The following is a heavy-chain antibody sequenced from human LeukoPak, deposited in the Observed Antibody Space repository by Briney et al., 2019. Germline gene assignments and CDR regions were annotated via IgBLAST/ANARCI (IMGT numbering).Heavy chain of an antibody. D-gene: IGHD3-10*01. CDR2: ISSSGTTI. V-gene: IGHV3-11*01. CDR1: GFIFSDYY. Sequence: TGGSLRLSCAASGFIFSDYYMSWIRQAPGKGLEWVSYISSSGTTIYYADSVKGRFTISRDNAKNSLYLQMNSLRAEDTAVYYCARDPDYYGFDGAFDIWGQGTMVTVSS. CDR3: ARDPDYYGFDGAFDI. J-gene: IGHJ3*02.